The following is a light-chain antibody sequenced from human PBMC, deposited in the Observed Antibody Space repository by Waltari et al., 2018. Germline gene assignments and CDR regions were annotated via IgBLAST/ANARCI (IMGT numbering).Light chain of an antibody. J-gene: IGKJ1*01. CDR3: QQYDDWPRT. V-gene: IGKV3-15*01. CDR2: AAS. CDR1: QSVHNH. Sequence: DIVMTQSPATLSVSPGETATLSCRASQSVHNHLAWYQQQPGQAPRLRIYAASTRATGIPARFGASGSGTEFTLTITSLQSEDIAVYYCQQYDDWPRTFGQGTKVEV.